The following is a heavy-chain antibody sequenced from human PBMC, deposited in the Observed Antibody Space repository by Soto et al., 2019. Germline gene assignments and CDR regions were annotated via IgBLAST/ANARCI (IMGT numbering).Heavy chain of an antibody. J-gene: IGHJ5*02. V-gene: IGHV4-39*01. D-gene: IGHD2-21*02. CDR2: IFYSGST. CDR1: GGSIRTSTYY. Sequence: PSETLSLTCSVSGGSIRTSTYYWVWIRQPPGKGLECIGNIFYSGSTDYNPSLKSRVTISVDTSKNQFSLKLSSVTAADTAVYYCARARAVTRGWFDPWGQGTLVTVS. CDR3: ARARAVTRGWFDP.